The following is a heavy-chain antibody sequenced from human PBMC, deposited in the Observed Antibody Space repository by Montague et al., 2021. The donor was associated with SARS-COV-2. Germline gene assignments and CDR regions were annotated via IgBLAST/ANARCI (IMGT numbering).Heavy chain of an antibody. CDR3: ARHGKTRIAMIVVVIGYLDY. D-gene: IGHD3-22*01. CDR1: GGSISSSSYY. CDR2: IYYSGST. J-gene: IGHJ4*02. Sequence: SETLSLTCTVSGGSISSSSYYWGWIRQPPGKGLEWIGSIYYSGSTHHNPSLKSRVTISVDTSKNQFSLKLSSVTAADTAVYYCARHGKTRIAMIVVVIGYLDYWGQGTLVTVSS. V-gene: IGHV4-39*01.